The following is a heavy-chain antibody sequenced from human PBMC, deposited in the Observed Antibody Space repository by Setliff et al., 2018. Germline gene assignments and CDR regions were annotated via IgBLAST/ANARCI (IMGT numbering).Heavy chain of an antibody. J-gene: IGHJ3*01. V-gene: IGHV4-59*08. Sequence: SETLSLTCTVSGGSISTYYWSWIRQPPGKGLEWIGYIYYSGRTNYNPSLKSRAAFSIDTSKNQFSLKLTSVTAADTALYYYATDGPAYPLGAFDVWGQGTMVTVSS. CDR3: ATDGPAYPLGAFDV. D-gene: IGHD3-16*01. CDR1: GGSISTYY. CDR2: IYYSGRT.